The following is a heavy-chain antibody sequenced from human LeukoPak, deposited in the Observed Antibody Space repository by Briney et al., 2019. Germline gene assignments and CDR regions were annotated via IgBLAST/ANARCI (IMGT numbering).Heavy chain of an antibody. D-gene: IGHD6-13*01. CDR1: GYTFTSYY. CDR3: ALAAAVGWFDP. Sequence: ASVKVSCKASGYTFTSYYMHWVRQAPGHGLEWMGIINPSGGSTSYAQKFQGRVTMTRDTSTSTVYMELSSLRSEDTAVYYCALAAAVGWFDPWGQGTLVTVSS. CDR2: INPSGGST. J-gene: IGHJ5*02. V-gene: IGHV1-46*01.